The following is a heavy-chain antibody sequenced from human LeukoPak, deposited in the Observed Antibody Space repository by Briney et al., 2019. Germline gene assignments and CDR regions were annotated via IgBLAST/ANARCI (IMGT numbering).Heavy chain of an antibody. D-gene: IGHD6-13*01. CDR1: GGSISSSSYY. Sequence: SETLSLTCTVSGGSISSSSYYWGWLRQPPGKGLEWIGSIYYSGSTYYNPSLKSRVTISVDTSKNQFSLKLSSVTAADTAVYYCAIDGQQLVPFDYWGQGTLVTVSS. CDR2: IYYSGST. J-gene: IGHJ4*02. V-gene: IGHV4-39*07. CDR3: AIDGQQLVPFDY.